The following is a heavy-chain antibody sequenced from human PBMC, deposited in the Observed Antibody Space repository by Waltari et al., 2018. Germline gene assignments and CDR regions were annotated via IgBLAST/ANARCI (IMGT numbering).Heavy chain of an antibody. V-gene: IGHV4-39*01. D-gene: IGHD6-13*01. CDR3: GAAFEY. J-gene: IGHJ4*02. Sequence: QLQLQESGPGLVKTSETLSLTCTVSGGSIGSIDYYWGWIRQPPGKGLEWIGSIYNSDTTHYNPSLKSQVTISVDTSKNQFSLKLSSVTAADTAVYYCGAAFEYWGQGTLVTVSS. CDR1: GGSIGSIDYY. CDR2: IYNSDTT.